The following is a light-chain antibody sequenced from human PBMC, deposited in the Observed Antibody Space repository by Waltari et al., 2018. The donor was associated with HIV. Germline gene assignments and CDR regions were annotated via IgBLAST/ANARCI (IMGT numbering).Light chain of an antibody. CDR3: SSYSASGTLVL. J-gene: IGLJ2*01. Sequence: QSALTQPASVSGSPGQSISIPCRGTSSDVGACDYVAWYHHHPGEAPTRILYEVKQRPSGISNRFSGSKSGNTASLTISGLQVEDEAHYYCSSYSASGTLVLFGGGTRLTVL. CDR1: SSDVGACDY. V-gene: IGLV2-14*01. CDR2: EVK.